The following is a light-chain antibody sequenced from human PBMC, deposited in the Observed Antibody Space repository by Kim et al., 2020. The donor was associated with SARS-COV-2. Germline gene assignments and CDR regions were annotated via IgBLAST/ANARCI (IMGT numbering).Light chain of an antibody. CDR1: SSDVGGYNY. Sequence: QSALTQPASVSGSPGQSIAISCTGTSSDVGGYNYVSWYQHHPGKAPKLIIHEVNKRPSGVSDRFSGSKSGNTASLTISGLQADDESDYYCSSFTSTNTWVFGGGTQLTVL. CDR2: EVN. CDR3: SSFTSTNTWV. V-gene: IGLV2-14*01. J-gene: IGLJ3*02.